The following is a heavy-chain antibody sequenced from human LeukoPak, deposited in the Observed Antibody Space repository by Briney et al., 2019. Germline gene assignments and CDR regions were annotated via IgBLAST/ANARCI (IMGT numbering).Heavy chain of an antibody. CDR3: TRVGSSGSVDY. CDR2: ISSRTSDT. V-gene: IGHV3-11*06. D-gene: IGHD1-1*01. CDR1: GFTFSDYY. Sequence: GGSLRLSCAASGFTFSDYYMSWIRQAPGKGLEWVSYISSRTSDTNYVDSVKGRFTISRDNAKNSLYLQMNSLRAEDTAVYYCTRVGSSGSVDYRGQGTLVTVSS. J-gene: IGHJ4*02.